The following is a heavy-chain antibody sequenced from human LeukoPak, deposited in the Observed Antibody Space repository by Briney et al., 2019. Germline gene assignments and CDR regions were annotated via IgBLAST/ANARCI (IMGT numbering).Heavy chain of an antibody. CDR1: GFTFSRYW. D-gene: IGHD3-3*01. CDR2: MKQDGSEK. CDR3: ARDLTGEGVVAFDI. J-gene: IGHJ3*02. V-gene: IGHV3-7*01. Sequence: KPGGSLRLSCAASGFTFSRYWMTWVRQAPGKGLEWVAHMKQDGSEKYYVDSVKGRFTISRDNDKTPLYLQMSSLRAEDTAVYYCARDLTGEGVVAFDIWGQGTMVTVSS.